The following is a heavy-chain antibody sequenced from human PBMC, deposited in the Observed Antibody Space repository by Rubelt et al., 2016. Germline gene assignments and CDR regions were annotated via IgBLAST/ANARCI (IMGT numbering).Heavy chain of an antibody. Sequence: QLQLQESGPGLVKPSETLSLTCSVSGGSISGSSYYWGWIRQPPGKGLEWIGNVYYSGSTYYNPSLKSRVTISVDTSKNQFSLKLSSVTAADTAGYFCARPNYSNYCFDSWGQGTLVTVSS. CDR2: VYYSGST. D-gene: IGHD4-11*01. CDR1: GGSISGSSYY. V-gene: IGHV4-39*01. J-gene: IGHJ4*02. CDR3: ARPNYSNYCFDS.